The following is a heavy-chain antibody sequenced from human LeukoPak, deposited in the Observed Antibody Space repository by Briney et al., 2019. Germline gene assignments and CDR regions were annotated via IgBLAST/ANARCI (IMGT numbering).Heavy chain of an antibody. J-gene: IGHJ4*02. D-gene: IGHD6-13*01. V-gene: IGHV4-59*08. CDR1: GGSISSYY. CDR3: ARAHGIAAAGTFDY. CDR2: IYYSGST. Sequence: AETLSLTCTVSGGSISSYYWSWIRQPPGKGLEWIGYIYYSGSTNYNPSLKSRVTISVDTSKNQFSLKLSSVTAADTAVYYCARAHGIAAAGTFDYWGQGTLVTVSS.